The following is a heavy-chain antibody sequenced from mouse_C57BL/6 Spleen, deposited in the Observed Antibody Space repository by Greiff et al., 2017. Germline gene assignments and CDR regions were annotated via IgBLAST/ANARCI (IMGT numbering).Heavy chain of an antibody. CDR1: GYSFTDYN. V-gene: IGHV1-39*01. J-gene: IGHJ3*01. CDR3: ARGADYSDYGGFAY. Sequence: VQLQQSGPELVQPGASVKISCKASGYSFTDYNMNWVKQSNGKSLEWIGVINPNYGTTSYNQKFKGKATLTVDQSSSTAYMQLNSLTSEDSAVYYCARGADYSDYGGFAYWGPATLVTVSA. D-gene: IGHD2-13*01. CDR2: INPNYGTT.